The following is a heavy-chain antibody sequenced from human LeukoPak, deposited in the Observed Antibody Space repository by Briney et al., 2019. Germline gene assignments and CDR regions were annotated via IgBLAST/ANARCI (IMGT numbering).Heavy chain of an antibody. CDR2: IWYDGSNK. Sequence: GSLILSCAASGFTFSSYGMHWVRQAPGKGLEGVAVIWYDGSNKYYADSVKGRFTISRDNSKNTLYLQMNSLRAEDTAVYYCARRGYSYADGYFDYWGQGTLVTVSS. V-gene: IGHV3-33*01. CDR1: GFTFSSYG. J-gene: IGHJ4*02. D-gene: IGHD5-18*01. CDR3: ARRGYSYADGYFDY.